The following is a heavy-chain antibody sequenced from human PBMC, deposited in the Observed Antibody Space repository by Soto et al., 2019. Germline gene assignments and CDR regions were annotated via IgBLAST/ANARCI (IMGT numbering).Heavy chain of an antibody. D-gene: IGHD3-3*01. CDR3: EGITILGVANY. Sequence: SETLSLTCTVSGGSISSGHYYWTWIRQLPGKGLEWVGYIYYTGSIYYNPSLKSRLTLSIDTSKNQFSLKLSSVTAADTAVYYCEGITILGVANYWGRGTLVTVSS. V-gene: IGHV4-31*03. CDR1: GGSISSGHYY. CDR2: IYYTGSI. J-gene: IGHJ4*02.